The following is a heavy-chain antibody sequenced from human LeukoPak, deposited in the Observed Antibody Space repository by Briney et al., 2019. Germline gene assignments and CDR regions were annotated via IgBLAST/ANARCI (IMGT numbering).Heavy chain of an antibody. CDR1: GFTFSSYA. CDR3: ARDWDPNWIAAEVSYFDY. D-gene: IGHD6-13*01. Sequence: GGSLRLSCAASGFTFSSYAMHWVRQAPGKGLEWVAVISYDGSNKYYADSVKGRFTISRDNSKNTLYLQMNSLRAEDTAVYYCARDWDPNWIAAEVSYFDYWGQGTLVTVSS. J-gene: IGHJ4*02. V-gene: IGHV3-30-3*01. CDR2: ISYDGSNK.